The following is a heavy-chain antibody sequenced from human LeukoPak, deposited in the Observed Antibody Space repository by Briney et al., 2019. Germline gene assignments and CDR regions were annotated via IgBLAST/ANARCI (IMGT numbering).Heavy chain of an antibody. CDR1: GGSINSYY. V-gene: IGHV4-59*01. D-gene: IGHD3-3*01. Sequence: PSETLSLTCTVSGGSINSYYWSWIRQPPGKVLEWVGYIYYIVSNNYNPSHKSRVTISVDTSKNQSSLKLSSVTAADTAVYYCARSGSHYDFWSGIAYYMDVWGKGTTVTVSS. CDR2: IYYIVSN. J-gene: IGHJ6*03. CDR3: ARSGSHYDFWSGIAYYMDV.